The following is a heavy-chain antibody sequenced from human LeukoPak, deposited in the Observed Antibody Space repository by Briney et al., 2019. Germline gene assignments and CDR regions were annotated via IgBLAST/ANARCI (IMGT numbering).Heavy chain of an antibody. Sequence: SEPLSLTCTVSGGSLNNYFWSWIRQAPGKGLEWIGEVSDSGSSNYNPSLESRLTISVDTSKDQFSLNLYSVTDADTAVYYCARCEGVVGAPFDLWGRGTLVTVSS. D-gene: IGHD2-2*01. CDR2: VSDSGSS. CDR1: GGSLNNYF. J-gene: IGHJ2*01. CDR3: ARCEGVVGAPFDL. V-gene: IGHV4-34*01.